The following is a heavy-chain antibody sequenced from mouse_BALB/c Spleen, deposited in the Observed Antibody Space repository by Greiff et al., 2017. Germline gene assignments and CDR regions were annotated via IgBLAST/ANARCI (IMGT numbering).Heavy chain of an antibody. CDR1: GYSITSGYY. D-gene: IGHD1-1*01. Sequence: ESGPGLVKPSQSLSLTCSVTGYSITSGYYWNWIRQYPGNKLEWMGYISYDGSNNYKPSLKNRISITRDTSKNQFFLKLNSVTTEDTATYYCARGDYYVSFAYWGQGTLVTVSA. CDR3: ARGDYYVSFAY. J-gene: IGHJ3*01. V-gene: IGHV3-6*02. CDR2: ISYDGSN.